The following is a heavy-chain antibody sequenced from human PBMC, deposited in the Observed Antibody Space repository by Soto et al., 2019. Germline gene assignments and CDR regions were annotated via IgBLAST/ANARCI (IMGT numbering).Heavy chain of an antibody. V-gene: IGHV1-69*13. CDR3: ARGLRTGNYGMDV. CDR2: IIPMFETV. J-gene: IGHJ6*02. CDR1: GGTFDNYA. Sequence: SVKVSCKASGGTFDNYAVSWVRQAPGQGLEWMGGIIPMFETVNYAQRFQGGLTIAADESTSTAYMELTSLTSADTAIYFCARGLRTGNYGMDVWGQGTTVTVSS.